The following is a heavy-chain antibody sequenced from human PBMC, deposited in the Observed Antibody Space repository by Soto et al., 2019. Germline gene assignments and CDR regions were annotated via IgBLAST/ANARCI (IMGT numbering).Heavy chain of an antibody. J-gene: IGHJ4*02. Sequence: GGSLRLSCVGSGFDVTTNCMSWVRQAPGQRLEWVATFSGGRDTTWHADSVKGRFTVSRDSSKNTLSLQMNSLRPEDTALYYCAKATSATCTGSICYSFDYWGQGTLVTVSS. CDR2: FSGGRDTT. CDR1: GFDVTTNC. CDR3: AKATSATCTGSICYSFDY. D-gene: IGHD2-21*01. V-gene: IGHV3-23*01.